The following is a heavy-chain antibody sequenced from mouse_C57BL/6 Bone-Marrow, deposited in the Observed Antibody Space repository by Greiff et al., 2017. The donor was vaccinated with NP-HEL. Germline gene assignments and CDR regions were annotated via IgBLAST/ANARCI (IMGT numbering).Heavy chain of an antibody. CDR3: ARNGYFYGWFAY. CDR2: INPSTGGT. J-gene: IGHJ3*01. V-gene: IGHV1-42*01. CDR1: GYSFTGYY. D-gene: IGHD2-3*01. Sequence: EVQLQQSGPELVKPGASVKISCKASGYSFTGYYMNWVKQSPEKSLEWIGEINPSTGGTTYNQKFKAKATLTVDKSSSTAYMQRKSLTSEDSAVYYCARNGYFYGWFAYWGQGTLVTVSA.